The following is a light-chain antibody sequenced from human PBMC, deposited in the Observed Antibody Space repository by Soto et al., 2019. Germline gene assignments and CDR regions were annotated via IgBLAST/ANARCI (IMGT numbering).Light chain of an antibody. J-gene: IGKJ2*01. CDR1: QSISTE. V-gene: IGKV3-15*01. CDR3: QQGHNWPLT. Sequence: EIVMTQSPATLSVSPGERATLSCRASQSISTELAWYQQKPGQPPRLLIYSASTRSTGVPARFTGSGSGSEFTLTISGLPSEDFAVYYCQQGHNWPLTLGQGTTLEI. CDR2: SAS.